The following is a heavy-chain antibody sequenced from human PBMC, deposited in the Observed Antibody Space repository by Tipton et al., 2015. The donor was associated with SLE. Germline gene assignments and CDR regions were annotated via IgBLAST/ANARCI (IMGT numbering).Heavy chain of an antibody. D-gene: IGHD3-10*01. CDR1: GFTSSSYA. CDR3: ATELLWFGEF. J-gene: IGHJ4*02. Sequence: SLRLSCAASGFTSSSYAMHWVRQAPGKGLEWVAVISYDGSKKYYADSVKGRFTISRDNSKNTLYLQMNSLRAEDVAVYYCATELLWFGEFWGQGTLVTVSS. V-gene: IGHV3-30*04. CDR2: ISYDGSKK.